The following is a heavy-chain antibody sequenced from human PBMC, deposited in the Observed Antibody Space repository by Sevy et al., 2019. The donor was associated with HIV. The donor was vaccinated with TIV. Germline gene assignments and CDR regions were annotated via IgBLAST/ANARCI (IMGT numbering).Heavy chain of an antibody. CDR2: LSGTSDST. D-gene: IGHD3-16*01. J-gene: IGHJ5*02. CDR1: GFTFSSYA. V-gene: IGHV3-23*01. Sequence: GGSLRLSCAASGFTFSSYAMSWVRQAPGKGLEWVSSLSGTSDSTYYADSVKGRFTISRDNSENTLYLQMNSLRAEDTALYYCAKEKYRNSWGRFDPWGQGTLVTVSS. CDR3: AKEKYRNSWGRFDP.